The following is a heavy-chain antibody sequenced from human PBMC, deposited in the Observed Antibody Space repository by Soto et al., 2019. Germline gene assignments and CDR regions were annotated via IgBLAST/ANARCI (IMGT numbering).Heavy chain of an antibody. CDR3: ARDFVVVVAATPEFDYYYYMDG. Sequence: GGSLRLSCAASGFTFSSYSMNWVRQAPGKGLEWVSSISSSSSYIYYADSVKGRFTISRDNAKNSLYLQMNSLRAEDTAVYYCARDFVVVVAATPEFDYYYYMDGWGKGTTVTVSS. CDR2: ISSSSSYI. CDR1: GFTFSSYS. D-gene: IGHD2-15*01. V-gene: IGHV3-21*01. J-gene: IGHJ6*03.